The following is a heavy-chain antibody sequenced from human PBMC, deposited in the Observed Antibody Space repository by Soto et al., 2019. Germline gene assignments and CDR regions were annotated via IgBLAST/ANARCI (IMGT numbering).Heavy chain of an antibody. V-gene: IGHV4-59*08. CDR1: GGSISSYY. J-gene: IGHJ5*02. D-gene: IGHD1-26*01. Sequence: SETLSLTCTGSGGSISSYYWSWIRQPPGKGLEWIGYIYYSGTTNYNPSLKSRVTISVDTSKNQFSLKLSSVTAADTAVYYCAGATTLYNWFDPWGQGTLVTVS. CDR3: AGATTLYNWFDP. CDR2: IYYSGTT.